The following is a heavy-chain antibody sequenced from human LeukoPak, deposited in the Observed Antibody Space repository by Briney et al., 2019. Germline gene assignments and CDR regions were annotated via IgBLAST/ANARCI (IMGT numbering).Heavy chain of an antibody. V-gene: IGHV3-30*04. J-gene: IGHJ4*02. CDR3: ARETEYVVSLGY. D-gene: IGHD2-21*01. Sequence: PGGSLRLSCAASGFTFSSYAMHWVRQAPGKGLEWVAVISYDGSNKYYADSVKGRFTISRDNSKNTLYLQMNSLRAEDTAVYYCARETEYVVSLGYWGQGTLVTVSS. CDR2: ISYDGSNK. CDR1: GFTFSSYA.